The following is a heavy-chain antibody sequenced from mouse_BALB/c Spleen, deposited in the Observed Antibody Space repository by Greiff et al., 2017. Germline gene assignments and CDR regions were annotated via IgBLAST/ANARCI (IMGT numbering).Heavy chain of an antibody. CDR1: GFNIKDYY. J-gene: IGHJ4*01. V-gene: IGHV14-4*02. D-gene: IGHD3-2*01. Sequence: VQLQQSGAELVRSGASVKLSCTASGFNIKDYYMHWVKQRPEQGLEWIGWIDPENGDTEYDPKFQGKATITADTSSNTAYLQLSSLTSEDTAVYYCARELDSSDAMDYWGQGTSVTVSS. CDR2: IDPENGDT. CDR3: ARELDSSDAMDY.